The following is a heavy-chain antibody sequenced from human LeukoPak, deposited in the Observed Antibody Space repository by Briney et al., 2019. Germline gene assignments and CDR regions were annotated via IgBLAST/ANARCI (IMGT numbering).Heavy chain of an antibody. J-gene: IGHJ5*02. Sequence: SETLSLTCTVSGGSISSSSYYWGWIRQPPGTGLEWIGSIYYSGSTYYNPSLKSRVTISVDTSKNQFSLKLSSVTAADTTVYYCARSRYYDSSSFDPWGQGTLVTVST. CDR2: IYYSGST. CDR1: GGSISSSSYY. V-gene: IGHV4-39*01. D-gene: IGHD3-22*01. CDR3: ARSRYYDSSSFDP.